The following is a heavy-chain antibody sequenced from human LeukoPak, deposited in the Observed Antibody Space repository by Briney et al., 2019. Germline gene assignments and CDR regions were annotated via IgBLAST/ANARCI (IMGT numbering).Heavy chain of an antibody. V-gene: IGHV3-43D*03. Sequence: GGSLRLSCAASGFTFNDSAMHWVRQAPGKGLEWVSLISWDSGNTYYADSVKGRFTISRDNSKNSLSLQMNSLRAEDTALYYCAKGPGAAVGKRYIQHWGQGTLVTVSS. J-gene: IGHJ1*01. CDR1: GFTFNDSA. D-gene: IGHD6-13*01. CDR2: ISWDSGNT. CDR3: AKGPGAAVGKRYIQH.